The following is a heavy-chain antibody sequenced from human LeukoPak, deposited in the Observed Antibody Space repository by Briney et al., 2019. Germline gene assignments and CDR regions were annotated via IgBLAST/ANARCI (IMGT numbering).Heavy chain of an antibody. V-gene: IGHV3-15*01. J-gene: IGHJ4*02. Sequence: GGSLRLSCAASGFTFSNAWMSWVRQAPGKGLEWVGRIKSKADGGTTDYAAPVKGRFTISRDDSKNTLYLQMNSLKTEDTAVYYCTTLSVVVPAAVFDYWGQGTLVTVSS. CDR2: IKSKADGGTT. D-gene: IGHD2-2*01. CDR3: TTLSVVVPAAVFDY. CDR1: GFTFSNAW.